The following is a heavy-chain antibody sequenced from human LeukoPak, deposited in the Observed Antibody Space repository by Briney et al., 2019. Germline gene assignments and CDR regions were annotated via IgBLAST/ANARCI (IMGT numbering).Heavy chain of an antibody. CDR3: AKVGGVLRFLEWLEPDYGMDV. J-gene: IGHJ6*02. CDR2: ISGSGGST. CDR1: GFTFSSYA. V-gene: IGHV3-23*01. D-gene: IGHD3-3*01. Sequence: GGSLRLSCAASGFTFSSYAMSWVRQAPGKGLEWVSAISGSGGSTYYADSVKGRFTISRDNSKNTLYLQMNSLRAEDTAVSYCAKVGGVLRFLEWLEPDYGMDVWGQGTTVTVSS.